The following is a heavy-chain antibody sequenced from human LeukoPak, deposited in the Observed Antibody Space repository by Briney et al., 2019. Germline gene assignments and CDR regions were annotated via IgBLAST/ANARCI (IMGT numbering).Heavy chain of an antibody. Sequence: SETLSLTCGVCGGSFSGYYWSWIRQPPGKGLEWIGEINHSGSTNYNPSLKSRATISVDTSKNKFSLKLSSTTAADTAVYYCARPSRRYGSNKRGFLLDYWGLGTLVTVSS. J-gene: IGHJ4*02. D-gene: IGHD6-13*01. V-gene: IGHV4-34*01. CDR3: ARPSRRYGSNKRGFLLDY. CDR2: INHSGST. CDR1: GGSFSGYY.